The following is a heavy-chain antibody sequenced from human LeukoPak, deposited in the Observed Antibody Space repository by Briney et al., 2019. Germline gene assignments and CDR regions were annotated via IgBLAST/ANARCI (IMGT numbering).Heavy chain of an antibody. D-gene: IGHD3-22*01. V-gene: IGHV1-18*01. J-gene: IGHJ4*02. CDR3: ARARSETYYYDSSGYPY. CDR2: ISAYNGNT. Sequence: ASVKVSCKASGYTFTSYGISWVRQAPGQGLEWMGWISAYNGNTNYAQKLQGRVTMTTDTSTSTAYMELSSLRSEDTAVYYCARARSETYYYDSSGYPYWGQGTLVTVSS. CDR1: GYTFTSYG.